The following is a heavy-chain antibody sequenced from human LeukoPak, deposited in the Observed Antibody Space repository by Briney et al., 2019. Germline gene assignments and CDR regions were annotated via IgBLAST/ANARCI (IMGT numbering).Heavy chain of an antibody. CDR1: GFTFSSYA. V-gene: IGHV3-23*01. J-gene: IGHJ4*02. D-gene: IGHD3-22*01. CDR2: IGASGANT. CDR3: AKVTTGYYYYLDY. Sequence: GGSLRLSCAASGFTFSSYAMSWVRQAPGKGLEWVSGIGASGANTYYADSVKGRFTISRDNSKNTLYLQMNSLRAEDTAVYYCAKVTTGYYYYLDYWGQGTLVTVSS.